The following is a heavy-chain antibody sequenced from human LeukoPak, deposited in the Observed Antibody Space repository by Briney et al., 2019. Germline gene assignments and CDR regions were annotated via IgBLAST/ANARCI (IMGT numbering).Heavy chain of an antibody. Sequence: GGSLRPSCAASGFTFSSCAMSWVRQAPGKGLEWVSAISGSGGSTYYADSVKGRFTISRDNSKNTLYLQMNSLRAEDTAVYYCANEQGVEDIVATIPPIGYYWGQGTLVTVSS. V-gene: IGHV3-23*01. CDR3: ANEQGVEDIVATIPPIGYY. D-gene: IGHD5-12*01. CDR1: GFTFSSCA. CDR2: ISGSGGST. J-gene: IGHJ4*02.